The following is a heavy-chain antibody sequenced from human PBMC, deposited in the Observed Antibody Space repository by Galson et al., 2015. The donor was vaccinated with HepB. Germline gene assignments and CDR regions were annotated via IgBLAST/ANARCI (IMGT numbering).Heavy chain of an antibody. D-gene: IGHD3-22*01. CDR3: ARGVPYYYDSGGYYSDAFDI. Sequence: SVKVSCKASGYTFTGYYMHWVRQAPGQGLEWMGWINPNSGGTNYAQKFQGRVTMTRDTSISTAYMELSRLRSDDTAVYYCARGVPYYYDSGGYYSDAFDIWGQGTMVTVSS. CDR1: GYTFTGYY. V-gene: IGHV1-2*02. CDR2: INPNSGGT. J-gene: IGHJ3*02.